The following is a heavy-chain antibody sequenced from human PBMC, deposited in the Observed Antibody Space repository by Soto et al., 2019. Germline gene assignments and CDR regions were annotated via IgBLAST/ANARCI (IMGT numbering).Heavy chain of an antibody. V-gene: IGHV4-39*01. CDR2: IYYSGST. J-gene: IGHJ4*02. CDR3: AGTFYYDSSGYPF. CDR1: GGSISSSSYY. Sequence: SETLSLTCTVSGGSISSSSYYWGWIRQPPGKGLEWLGSIYYSGSTYYNPSLKSRVTISVDTSKNQFSLKLNSVTAADTAVYYCAGTFYYDSSGYPFWGQGTLVTAPQ. D-gene: IGHD3-22*01.